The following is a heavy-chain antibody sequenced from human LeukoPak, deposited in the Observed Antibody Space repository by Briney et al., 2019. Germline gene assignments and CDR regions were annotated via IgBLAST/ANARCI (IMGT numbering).Heavy chain of an antibody. Sequence: ASVKVSCKASGNTFTGYYIHWVRQAPGQGLEWMGRINPNSGGTNYAQKFQGRVTMTRDTSISTAYMELSRLRSDDTAVYYCARGDYGDYAFDPWGQGTLVTVSS. J-gene: IGHJ5*02. V-gene: IGHV1-2*06. CDR1: GNTFTGYY. CDR2: INPNSGGT. D-gene: IGHD4-17*01. CDR3: ARGDYGDYAFDP.